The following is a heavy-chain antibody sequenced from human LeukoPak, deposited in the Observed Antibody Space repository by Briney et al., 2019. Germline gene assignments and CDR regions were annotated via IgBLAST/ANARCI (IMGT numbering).Heavy chain of an antibody. J-gene: IGHJ4*02. V-gene: IGHV4-59*01. CDR1: GGSISSYY. D-gene: IGHD2-15*01. CDR2: IYYSGST. Sequence: SETLSLTCTVSGGSISSYYWSWIRQPPGKGLEWIGYIYYSGSTNYNPSLKSRVTISVDTSKNQFSLKLSSVTAADTAVYYCARVGRGGYLDYWGQGTLVTVSS. CDR3: ARVGRGGYLDY.